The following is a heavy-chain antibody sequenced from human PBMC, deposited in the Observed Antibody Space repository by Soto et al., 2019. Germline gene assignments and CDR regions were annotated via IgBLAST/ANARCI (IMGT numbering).Heavy chain of an antibody. CDR3: AKVGYYYYGMDV. D-gene: IGHD3-22*01. V-gene: IGHV3-30*18. CDR2: ISYDRSNQ. Sequence: PGGSLRLSCAASGFTFSSYGMHWVRQAPGKGLEWVAVISYDRSNQYYADSVKGRFTISRDNSKNTLYLQMNSLRAEDTAVYYCAKVGYYYYGMDVWGQGTTVTVSS. J-gene: IGHJ6*02. CDR1: GFTFSSYG.